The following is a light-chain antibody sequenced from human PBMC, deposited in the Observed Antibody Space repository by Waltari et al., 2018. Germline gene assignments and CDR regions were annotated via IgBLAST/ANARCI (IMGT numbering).Light chain of an antibody. CDR3: QQSYFTPST. CDR2: TAS. CDR1: QSISTF. V-gene: IGKV1-39*01. Sequence: DIQMTQSPSSLSASLGDRVTITCRASQSISTFLNWYQQKPGEAPKLLVYTASALQSGGPLRFSGSGSGTDFTITISSLQPEDSATYFCQQSYFTPSTFGRGTKVEIK. J-gene: IGKJ2*02.